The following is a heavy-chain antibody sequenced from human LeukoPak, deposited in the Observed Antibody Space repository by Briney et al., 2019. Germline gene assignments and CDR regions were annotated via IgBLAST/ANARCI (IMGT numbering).Heavy chain of an antibody. Sequence: GASVKVSCKASGYTFTSYDINWVRQATGQGLEWMRWMNPNSGDTGYAQKFQGRVTITRNTSISTAYMELSSLRSEDTAVYYCAGEEDYGDYLDYWGQGTLVTVSS. V-gene: IGHV1-8*03. J-gene: IGHJ4*02. CDR3: AGEEDYGDYLDY. CDR1: GYTFTSYD. CDR2: MNPNSGDT. D-gene: IGHD4-17*01.